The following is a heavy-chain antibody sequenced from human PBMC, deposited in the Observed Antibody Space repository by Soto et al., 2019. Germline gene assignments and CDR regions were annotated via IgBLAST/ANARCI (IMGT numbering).Heavy chain of an antibody. D-gene: IGHD1-1*01. J-gene: IGHJ6*02. CDR2: ITYEGSNT. Sequence: VQLVESGGGVVQPGRSLRLSCAASGFMFPNFGMHWVRQAPGKGLEWLALITYEGSNTHYADAVKGRFTISRDNGKNTVSLQMDNLRTEDAAIYYCAKARGANNWANYYGLDVWGQGTTVTVS. CDR3: AKARGANNWANYYGLDV. V-gene: IGHV3-30*18. CDR1: GFMFPNFG.